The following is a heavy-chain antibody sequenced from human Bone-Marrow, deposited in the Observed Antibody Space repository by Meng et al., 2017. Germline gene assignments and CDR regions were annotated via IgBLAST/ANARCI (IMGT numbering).Heavy chain of an antibody. CDR1: GGSFSGYY. CDR3: ARYGGSGSYWHFDP. Sequence: QVQLQQWGAGRLKPSETLSLTCAVYGGSFSGYYRTCIRQPPGKGLEWIGKINHSGSTNYNPSLKSRVTMSIDTSKIQFSLKLSSVTAADAAVYYCARYGGSGSYWHFDPWGRGTLVTVSS. D-gene: IGHD3-10*01. CDR2: INHSGST. J-gene: IGHJ2*01. V-gene: IGHV4-34*01.